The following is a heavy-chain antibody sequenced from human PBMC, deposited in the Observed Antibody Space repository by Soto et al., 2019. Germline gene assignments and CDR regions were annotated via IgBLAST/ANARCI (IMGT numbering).Heavy chain of an antibody. CDR2: ISSSGTI. V-gene: IGHV3-48*01. D-gene: IGHD2-15*01. CDR3: ARRYCSGGICSFDF. CDR1: GFTFSNYA. Sequence: PGGSLRLSCAVSGFTFSNYAMNWVRQAPGKGLDWVAYISSSGTIHHADFVWGRLTISRDNARNSLDLQMNSLRAEDTAVYYCARRYCSGGICSFDFWGQGTVVTVSS. J-gene: IGHJ4*02.